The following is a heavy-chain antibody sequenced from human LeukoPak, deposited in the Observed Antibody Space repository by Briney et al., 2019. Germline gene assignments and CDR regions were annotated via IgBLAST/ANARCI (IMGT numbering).Heavy chain of an antibody. D-gene: IGHD3-22*01. CDR1: GFTFSDHY. Sequence: GGSLRLSCVASGFTFSDHYMDWVRQAPGKGLEWVAVISYDGSNKYYADSVKGRFTISRDNSKNTLYLQMNSLRAEDTAVYYCARDHYDSSGYYLYAFDIWGQGTMVTVSS. V-gene: IGHV3-30-3*01. CDR3: ARDHYDSSGYYLYAFDI. J-gene: IGHJ3*02. CDR2: ISYDGSNK.